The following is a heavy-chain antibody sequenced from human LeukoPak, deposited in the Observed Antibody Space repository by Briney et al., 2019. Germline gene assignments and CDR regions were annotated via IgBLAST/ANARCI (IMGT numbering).Heavy chain of an antibody. V-gene: IGHV3-53*04. CDR3: ARGRGAANDAFDI. D-gene: IGHD3-10*01. J-gene: IGHJ3*02. CDR1: GFTVSSDY. CDR2: IYSSSIT. Sequence: GGSLRLSCAASGFTVSSDYMSWVRQALGEGLECVSVIYSSSITSYADSVTGRFTISRHNSKNTLYLQMNSLRADDTAVYYCARGRGAANDAFDIWGQGTMVTVSS.